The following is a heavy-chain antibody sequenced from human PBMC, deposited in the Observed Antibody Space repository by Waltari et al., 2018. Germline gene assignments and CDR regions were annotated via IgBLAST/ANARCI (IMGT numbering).Heavy chain of an antibody. D-gene: IGHD2-21*01. CDR2: IYTSGGT. CDR3: ASCGGDCYSGFDY. V-gene: IGHV4-61*02. Sequence: QVQLQESGPGLVKPSQTLSLTCTVSGGSISSGSYYWSWIRQPAGKGLEWIGRIYTSGGTNYNPSLKSRVTISVDTSKNQFSLKLSSVTAADTAVYYCASCGGDCYSGFDYWGQGTLVTVSS. CDR1: GGSISSGSYY. J-gene: IGHJ4*02.